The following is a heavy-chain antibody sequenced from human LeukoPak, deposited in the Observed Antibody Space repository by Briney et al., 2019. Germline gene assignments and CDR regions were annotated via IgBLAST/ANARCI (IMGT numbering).Heavy chain of an antibody. D-gene: IGHD2-2*01. CDR1: GGSISSGGYS. V-gene: IGHV4-31*02. CDR2: IYYSGST. CDR3: ARTKDDVVIAPAAPHFDY. Sequence: PSQTLSLTCTVSGGSISSGGYSWSWIRQHPGKGLEWIVYIYYSGSTYYNPSLKSRVTISVDTSKNQFSLKLSSVSAADTAVYYCARTKDDVVIAPAAPHFDYWGQGTLVTVSS. J-gene: IGHJ4*02.